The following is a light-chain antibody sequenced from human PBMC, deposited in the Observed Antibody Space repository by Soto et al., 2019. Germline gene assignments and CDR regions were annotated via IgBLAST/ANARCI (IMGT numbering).Light chain of an antibody. V-gene: IGLV2-8*01. Sequence: QSVLTQPPSASGFPGQSVTISCTGTSSDVGGYNYVSWYQQHPGKAPKLMIYEVSKRPSGVPDRFSGSKSGNTASPTVSGLQADDEADYYCSSYGGSNTFGVFGTGTKVTVL. CDR1: SSDVGGYNY. CDR3: SSYGGSNTFGV. CDR2: EVS. J-gene: IGLJ1*01.